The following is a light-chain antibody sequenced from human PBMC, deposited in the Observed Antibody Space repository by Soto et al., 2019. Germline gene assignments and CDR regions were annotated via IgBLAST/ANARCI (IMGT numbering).Light chain of an antibody. J-gene: IGKJ2*01. CDR1: QSVSSY. CDR3: QQRSNWPPYT. Sequence: EIVLTQSPATLSLSPGERATLSCRASQSVSSYLAWYKQQHAQAPRLLIYDASNSAAGIPARFSGSGSWTDFTLTISSLEPEDFAVYYCQQRSNWPPYTFGQGTKLEIK. CDR2: DAS. V-gene: IGKV3-11*01.